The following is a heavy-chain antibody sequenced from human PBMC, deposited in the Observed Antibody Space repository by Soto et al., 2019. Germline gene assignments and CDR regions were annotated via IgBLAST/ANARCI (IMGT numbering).Heavy chain of an antibody. V-gene: IGHV1-69*02. CDR2: IFPLTDIP. CDR3: ARGPLVVLNYFES. Sequence: QVQLVQSGTEVKKPGSSVKVSCKASGGTFRNYPINWVRQAPGQGLEWMGSIFPLTDIPDYAQRVQARLTIRADTSTSTAYMELSSLTSDDTAMYFCARGPLVVLNYFESWGQGTLVTVSS. J-gene: IGHJ4*02. CDR1: GGTFRNYP.